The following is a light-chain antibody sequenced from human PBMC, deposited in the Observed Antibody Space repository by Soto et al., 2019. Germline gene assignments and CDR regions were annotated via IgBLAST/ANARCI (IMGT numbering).Light chain of an antibody. CDR3: QQRYNWPIT. J-gene: IGKJ5*01. CDR1: QSVSGY. Sequence: ETVITQSPATLSLSPGETATLSCRASQSVSGYIGWYQQKPGQAPRLLIYADSNRATGIPARFSGSGSGTDFTLTISSLEPEDFSVYYCQQRYNWPITFGQGTRLEIK. CDR2: ADS. V-gene: IGKV3-11*01.